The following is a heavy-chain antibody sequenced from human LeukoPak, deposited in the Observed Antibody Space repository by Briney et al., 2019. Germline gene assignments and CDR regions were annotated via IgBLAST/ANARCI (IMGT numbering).Heavy chain of an antibody. D-gene: IGHD6-13*01. J-gene: IGHJ4*02. V-gene: IGHV4-61*08. CDR3: ARDRGSAGGFDF. Sequence: PSQTLSLTCTVSGGSISSGGYYWSWIRQPPGKGLEWIAFVSYSGSTNYNPSLKNRVTISRDTSKNQLSPKLSSVTAADTAVYYCARDRGSAGGFDFWGQGALVTVSS. CDR1: GGSISSGGYY. CDR2: VSYSGST.